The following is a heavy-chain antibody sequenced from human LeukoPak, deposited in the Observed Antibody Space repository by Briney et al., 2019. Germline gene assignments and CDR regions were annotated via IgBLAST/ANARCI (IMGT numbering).Heavy chain of an antibody. CDR2: INTNTGNP. Sequence: ASVKVSCKASGYTFTGYYIHWVRQAPGQGLEWMGWINTNTGNPTYAQGFTGRFVFSLDTSVSTAYLQISSLKAEDTAVYYCARGLGKNWFDPWGQGTLVTVSS. J-gene: IGHJ5*02. CDR1: GYTFTGYY. V-gene: IGHV7-4-1*02. D-gene: IGHD3-16*01. CDR3: ARGLGKNWFDP.